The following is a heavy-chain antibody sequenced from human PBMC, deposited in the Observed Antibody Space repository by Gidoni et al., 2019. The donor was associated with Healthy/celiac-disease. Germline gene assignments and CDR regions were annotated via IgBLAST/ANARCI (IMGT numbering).Heavy chain of an antibody. D-gene: IGHD3-3*01. V-gene: IGHV3-9*01. Sequence: EVQLVESGGGLVQPGRSLRLSCAAAGFTFDDYAMHWVRQAPGQGLELVSGISWNSGSIGYADSVKGRFTISRDNAKNSLYLQMNSLRAEDTALYYCAKGSVTNYDFWSGYYTPFDYWGQGTLVTVSS. CDR1: GFTFDDYA. CDR3: AKGSVTNYDFWSGYYTPFDY. J-gene: IGHJ4*02. CDR2: ISWNSGSI.